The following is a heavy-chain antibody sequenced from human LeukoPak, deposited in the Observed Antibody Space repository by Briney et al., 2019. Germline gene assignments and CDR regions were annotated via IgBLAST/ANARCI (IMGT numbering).Heavy chain of an antibody. V-gene: IGHV4-59*01. CDR3: ARAHLWWFDY. Sequence: KPSETLSLTCTVSGGSSSSYYWSWIRQPPGKGLEWIGYIYYNGSTNYNPSLKSRVTISVDTSKNQFSLKLSSVTAADTAVYYCARAHLWWFDYWGQGTLVTVSS. CDR2: IYYNGST. J-gene: IGHJ4*02. CDR1: GGSSSSYY. D-gene: IGHD4/OR15-4a*01.